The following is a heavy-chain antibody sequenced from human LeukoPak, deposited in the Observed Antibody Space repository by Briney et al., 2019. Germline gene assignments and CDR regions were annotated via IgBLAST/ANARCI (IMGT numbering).Heavy chain of an antibody. CDR3: ARGFSY. Sequence: GGSLRCSCAASGFTFINYAMRWVRQAPGKGLEWVSAISGSGGSTYYADSVKGRFTISRDNAKNSLYLQMNSLRAEDTAVYYCARGFSYWGQGTLVTVSS. CDR1: GFTFINYA. CDR2: ISGSGGST. J-gene: IGHJ4*02. V-gene: IGHV3-23*01.